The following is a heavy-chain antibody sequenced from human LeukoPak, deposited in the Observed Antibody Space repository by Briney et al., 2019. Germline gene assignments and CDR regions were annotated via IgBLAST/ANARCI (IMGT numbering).Heavy chain of an antibody. J-gene: IGHJ4*02. CDR3: TTDYYDSSGYYYFDY. V-gene: IGHV3-15*01. CDR2: IKSKTDGGTT. D-gene: IGHD3-22*01. CDR1: GFTFSNTW. Sequence: GGSLRLSCAASGFTFSNTWMSWVRQAPGKGLEWVGRIKSKTDGGTTDYAAPVKGRFTISRDDSKNTLYLQMNSLKTEDTAVYYCTTDYYDSSGYYYFDYWGQGTLVTVSS.